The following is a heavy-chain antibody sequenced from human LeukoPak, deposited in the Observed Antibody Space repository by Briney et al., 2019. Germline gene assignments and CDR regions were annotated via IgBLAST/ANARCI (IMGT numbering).Heavy chain of an antibody. CDR1: GFPYGSTS. D-gene: IGHD3-16*01. V-gene: IGHV3-74*01. J-gene: IGHJ4*02. CDR2: IQRDGTSP. Sequence: PGGSLRLSCTASGFPYGSTSMHWVRQAPGKGLEWVSGIQRDGTSPTYADSVKGRFIISRDNAKGSVYLQINILRAEDTAVYYCSRGHYGPDYWGQGTLVTASS. CDR3: SRGHYGPDY.